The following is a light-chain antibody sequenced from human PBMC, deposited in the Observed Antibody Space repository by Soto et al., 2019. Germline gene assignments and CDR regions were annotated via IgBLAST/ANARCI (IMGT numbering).Light chain of an antibody. Sequence: QSALTQPRSVSGSPGQSVTISCTGTSGDVGAYDRVSWYQHHPTKAPKLIIYDVTNRPSGVPYRFSGSKSGTSATLGITGLQIGDEADYYCATWDSSLSAAVFGGGTKLTVL. CDR2: DVT. J-gene: IGLJ2*01. CDR1: SGDVGAYDR. CDR3: ATWDSSLSAAV. V-gene: IGLV2-11*01.